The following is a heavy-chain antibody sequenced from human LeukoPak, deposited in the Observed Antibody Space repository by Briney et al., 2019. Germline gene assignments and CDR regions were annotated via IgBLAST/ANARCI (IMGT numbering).Heavy chain of an antibody. V-gene: IGHV3-30*04. CDR1: VFTFSSYS. J-gene: IGHJ4*02. CDR2: ISYDGSNK. CDR3: ARGGLAACDY. D-gene: IGHD6-6*01. Sequence: GGSLRLSCAASVFTFSSYSMHWVRQAPGKGLEWVAVISYDGSNKYYADSVKGRFTISRDNSKNTLYLQMNSLRAEDTAVYYCARGGLAACDYWGQGTLVTVSS.